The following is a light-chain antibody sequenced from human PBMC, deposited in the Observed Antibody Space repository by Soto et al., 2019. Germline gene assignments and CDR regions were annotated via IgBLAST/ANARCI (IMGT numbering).Light chain of an antibody. CDR3: QQYGSSPT. CDR1: QSVSSSY. J-gene: IGKJ1*01. V-gene: IGKV3-20*01. CDR2: GES. Sequence: EIVLTQSPGTLSLSPGERATLSCRASQSVSSSYLAWYQQKPGQAPRLLIYGESSRATGIPDRFSGSGSGTDFTLTISRLEPEDFAVYYCQQYGSSPTFGQGTKGDIK.